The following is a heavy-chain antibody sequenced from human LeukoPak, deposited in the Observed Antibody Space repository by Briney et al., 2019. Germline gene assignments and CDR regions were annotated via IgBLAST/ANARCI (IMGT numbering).Heavy chain of an antibody. CDR1: GDSINNHDW. V-gene: IGHV4/OR15-8*01. J-gene: IGHJ4*01. D-gene: IGHD5-18*01. CDR3: VANGYYCLDQ. Sequence: SETLSLTCGISGDSINNHDWWSWVRQPPGKGLEWIAEVHDGGTPNYNPSLKSRVTISVDKFKTQFSLNLNSVTAADTAVYYCVANGYYCLDQWGHGTLVTVSP. CDR2: VHDGGTP.